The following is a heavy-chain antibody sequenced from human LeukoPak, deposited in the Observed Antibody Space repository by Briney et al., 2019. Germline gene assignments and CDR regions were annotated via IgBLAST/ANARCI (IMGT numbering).Heavy chain of an antibody. CDR1: GFTFSSYA. CDR3: VKDDSYTATFDY. Sequence: GRSLRLSCAASGFTFSSYAMHWVRQAPGNGLEWVAVISYDGSNKYYADSVRGRFTISRDNSRNTLYLQLNSLRAEDTAVYYCVKDDSYTATFDYWGQGTLVTVSS. J-gene: IGHJ4*02. V-gene: IGHV3-30*04. D-gene: IGHD1-1*01. CDR2: ISYDGSNK.